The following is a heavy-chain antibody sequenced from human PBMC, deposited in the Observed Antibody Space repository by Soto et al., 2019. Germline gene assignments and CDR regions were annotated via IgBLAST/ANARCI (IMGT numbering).Heavy chain of an antibody. V-gene: IGHV4-30-2*05. D-gene: IGHD3-22*01. CDR3: ASDTGSGYDY. CDR2: IYYSGST. CDR1: GGSISSGGYS. Sequence: QLQLQESGSGLVKPSQTLSLTCAVSGGSISSGGYSWSWIRQPPGKGLEWIGYIYYSGSTYYNPSLKSRVTISVDTSKNQFSLKLSSVTAADTAVYYCASDTGSGYDYWGQGTLVTVSS. J-gene: IGHJ4*02.